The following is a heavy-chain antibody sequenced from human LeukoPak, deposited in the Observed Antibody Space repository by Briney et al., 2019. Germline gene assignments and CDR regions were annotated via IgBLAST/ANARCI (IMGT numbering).Heavy chain of an antibody. CDR3: ARRYCSSTSCPSYYYYYGMDV. CDR2: ISAYNGNT. CDR1: GYTFTSYG. D-gene: IGHD2-2*01. J-gene: IGHJ6*02. Sequence: ASVKVSCKASGYTFTSYGISWVRQAPGQGLEWMGWISAYNGNTNYAQKLQGRVTMTTDTSTSTAYMELRSLRSDDTAVYYCARRYCSSTSCPSYYYYYGMDVWGQGTTVTVSS. V-gene: IGHV1-18*01.